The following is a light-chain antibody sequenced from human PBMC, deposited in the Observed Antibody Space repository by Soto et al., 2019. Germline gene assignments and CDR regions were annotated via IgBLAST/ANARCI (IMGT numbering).Light chain of an antibody. CDR1: SSDVGSYNS. CDR2: DVS. Sequence: QSALTQPPSVSGSPGQSVTISCTGTSSDVGSYNSVSWYQQHPGKVPKFVIYDVSKRPSGVPDRFSGSKSGNTASLTISGLQAEDEADYYCCSYAGSPYVFGTGTKVTV. V-gene: IGLV2-11*01. CDR3: CSYAGSPYV. J-gene: IGLJ1*01.